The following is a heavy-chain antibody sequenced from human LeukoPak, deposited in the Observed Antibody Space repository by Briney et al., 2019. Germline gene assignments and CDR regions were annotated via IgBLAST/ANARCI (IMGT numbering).Heavy chain of an antibody. CDR1: GYTFTSYG. CDR3: ARVIAARPGDYFDY. J-gene: IGHJ4*02. V-gene: IGHV3-7*01. D-gene: IGHD6-6*01. Sequence: GASVKVSCKASGYTFTSYGISWVRQAPGKGLEWVANIKEDGSEKYYVDSVKGRFTISKDNAKNSVYLQMNSLRDEDTAVYYCARVIAARPGDYFDYWGQGTLVTVSS. CDR2: IKEDGSEK.